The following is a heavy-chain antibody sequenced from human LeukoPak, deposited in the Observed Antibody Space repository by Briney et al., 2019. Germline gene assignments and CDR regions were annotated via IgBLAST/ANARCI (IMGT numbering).Heavy chain of an antibody. V-gene: IGHV3-21*01. D-gene: IGHD3-9*01. J-gene: IGHJ4*02. CDR2: ISSSGSYI. CDR3: ARDILTGSFDY. CDR1: GFTFSSYS. Sequence: GGSLRLSCAASGFTFSSYSMNWVRQAPGKGLEWVSSISSSGSYIYNADSVKGRFTISRDNAKNSLYLQMNSLRAEDTAVYYCARDILTGSFDYWGQGTLVTVSS.